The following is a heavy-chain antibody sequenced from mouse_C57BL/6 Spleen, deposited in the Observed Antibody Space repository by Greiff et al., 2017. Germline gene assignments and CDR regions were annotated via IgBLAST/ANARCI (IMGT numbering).Heavy chain of an antibody. J-gene: IGHJ2*01. CDR3: ARWDSYYFDY. D-gene: IGHD4-1*01. Sequence: QVQLKQPGAELVKPGASVKMSCKASGYTFTSYWITWVKQRPGQGLEWIGDLYPGSGSTNYNEKFKSKATLTVDTSSSTAYMQLSSLTSEDSAVYYCARWDSYYFDYWGQGTTLTVSS. CDR1: GYTFTSYW. V-gene: IGHV1-55*01. CDR2: LYPGSGST.